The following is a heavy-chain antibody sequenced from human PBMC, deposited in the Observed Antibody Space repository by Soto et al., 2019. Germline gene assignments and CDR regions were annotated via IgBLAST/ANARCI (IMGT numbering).Heavy chain of an antibody. CDR2: IWYDGSNK. Sequence: QVQLVESGGGVVQPGRSLRLSCAASGFTFSSYGMHWVRQAPGKGLEWVAVIWYDGSNKYYADSVKGRFTISRDNSKNTLYLQMNSLRAEDTAVYYCARDLGAPYYCGMDVWGQGTTVTVSS. CDR1: GFTFSSYG. D-gene: IGHD1-26*01. V-gene: IGHV3-33*01. CDR3: ARDLGAPYYCGMDV. J-gene: IGHJ6*02.